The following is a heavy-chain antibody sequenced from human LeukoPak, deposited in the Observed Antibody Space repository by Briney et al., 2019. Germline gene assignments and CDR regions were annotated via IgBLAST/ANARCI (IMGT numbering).Heavy chain of an antibody. CDR2: IYHSGST. J-gene: IGHJ4*02. CDR1: GYSISSGYY. D-gene: IGHD4-23*01. CDR3: ARLEVVTPPYYFDY. Sequence: NPSETLSLTCTVSGYSISSGYYWTWIRQPPGKGLEWIGNIYHSGSTYNNPSLKSRVTISVDTSKNQFSLKLSSVSAADTAVYYCARLEVVTPPYYFDYWGQGTLVTVSS. V-gene: IGHV4-38-2*02.